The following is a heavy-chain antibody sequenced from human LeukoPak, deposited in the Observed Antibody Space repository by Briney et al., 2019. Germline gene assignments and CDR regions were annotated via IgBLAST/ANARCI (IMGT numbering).Heavy chain of an antibody. CDR1: GYTFTSYG. Sequence: ASVKVSCKASGYTFTSYGITWVRPAPGQGLEWMGWISAYNGNTNYAQKLQGRVTMTTDTSTSTAYMELRSLRSDDTAVYYCARGTIYYYGSGIYYKRYNWFDPWGQGTLVTVSS. CDR3: ARGTIYYYGSGIYYKRYNWFDP. V-gene: IGHV1-18*04. CDR2: ISAYNGNT. J-gene: IGHJ5*02. D-gene: IGHD3-10*01.